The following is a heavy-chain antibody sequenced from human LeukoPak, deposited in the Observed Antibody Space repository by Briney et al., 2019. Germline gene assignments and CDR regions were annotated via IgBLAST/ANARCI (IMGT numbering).Heavy chain of an antibody. CDR1: GFTFSTYD. CDR2: ISGSGGSA. J-gene: IGHJ5*02. D-gene: IGHD1-1*01. V-gene: IGHV3-23*01. CDR3: AKDQPGAGFDL. Sequence: PGGSLRLSCVASGFTFSTYDINWVRQAPGKELEWVSGISGSGGSANYADSMKGRFTISRDNSKNTLFLQMNSLGADDTAVYYCAKDQPGAGFDLWGQGTLVTVAS.